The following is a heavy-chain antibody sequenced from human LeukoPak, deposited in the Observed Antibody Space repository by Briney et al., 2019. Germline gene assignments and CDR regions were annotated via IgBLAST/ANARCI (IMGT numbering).Heavy chain of an antibody. J-gene: IGHJ4*02. Sequence: GGSLRLSCAASGFTFSDYYMSWIRQAPGKGLEWVSYISSSGSTIYYADSVKGRFTISRYNAKNSLYLQMNSLRAEDTAVYYCARDDHSSGWYGDFDYWGQGTLVTVSS. D-gene: IGHD6-19*01. CDR1: GFTFSDYY. V-gene: IGHV3-11*01. CDR3: ARDDHSSGWYGDFDY. CDR2: ISSSGSTI.